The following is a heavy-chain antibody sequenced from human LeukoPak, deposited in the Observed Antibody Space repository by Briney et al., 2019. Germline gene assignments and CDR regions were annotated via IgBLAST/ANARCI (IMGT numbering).Heavy chain of an antibody. J-gene: IGHJ3*02. CDR3: ARVRRAFDI. V-gene: IGHV4-59*11. D-gene: IGHD3-10*01. Sequence: SETLSLTCTVSGGSISSHYWSWIRQPPGKGLEWIGYIYYSGSTNYSPSLKSRVTISVDTSKNQCSRKLSSVSAADTAVYYCARVRRAFDIWGQGTMVTVSS. CDR2: IYYSGST. CDR1: GGSISSHY.